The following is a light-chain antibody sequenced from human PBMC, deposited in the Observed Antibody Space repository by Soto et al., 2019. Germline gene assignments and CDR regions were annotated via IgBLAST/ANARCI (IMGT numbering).Light chain of an antibody. V-gene: IGKV1-39*01. CDR2: AAS. CDR3: QQSYSTPPIT. Sequence: DIQMTQSPSSLSASVGDRVTITCRASHSTSSYLNWYQQKPGKAPKLLIYAASSLQSGVPSRFSGSGSGTDFTLTISSLQPEDFATYYCQQSYSTPPITFGQGTRLEIK. J-gene: IGKJ5*01. CDR1: HSTSSY.